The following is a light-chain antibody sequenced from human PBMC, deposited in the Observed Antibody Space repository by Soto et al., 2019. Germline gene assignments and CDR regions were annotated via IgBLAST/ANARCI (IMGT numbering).Light chain of an antibody. CDR2: GAS. Sequence: EIVLTQSPGTLSLSPGERATLSCRGIQSVSNNYLAWYQQKPGQAPRLLIYGASTRATGIPDRFSGSGSGTEFTLTISSLQSEDFAVYYCQQYNSWPPITFGQGTRLEIK. CDR1: QSVSNN. V-gene: IGKV3-15*01. CDR3: QQYNSWPPIT. J-gene: IGKJ5*01.